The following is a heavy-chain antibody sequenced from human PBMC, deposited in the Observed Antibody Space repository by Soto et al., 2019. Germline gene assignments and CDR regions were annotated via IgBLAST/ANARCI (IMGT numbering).Heavy chain of an antibody. CDR3: ARALRVADYYYYYGMDV. V-gene: IGHV1-69*01. D-gene: IGHD6-19*01. J-gene: IGHJ6*02. Sequence: QVQLVQSGAEVKKPGSSVKVSCKASGGTFSSYAISWVRQAPGQGLEWMGGIIPILGTANYAQKFQGRVTITADESTSTAYMELSSLRSEDTAVYYCARALRVADYYYYYGMDVWGQGTTVTVSS. CDR2: IIPILGTA. CDR1: GGTFSSYA.